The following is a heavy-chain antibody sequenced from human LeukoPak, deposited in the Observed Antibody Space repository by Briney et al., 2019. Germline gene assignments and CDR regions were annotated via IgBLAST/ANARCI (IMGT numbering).Heavy chain of an antibody. Sequence: GGSLRLSCAASGFTFSSYGMHWVRQAPGKGLEWVAFIRYDGSNKYYADSVKGRFTISRDNSKNTLYLRMNSLRAEDTAVYYCAKDLATMVRGVDDAFDIWGQGTMVTVSS. D-gene: IGHD3-10*01. CDR1: GFTFSSYG. J-gene: IGHJ3*02. V-gene: IGHV3-30*02. CDR3: AKDLATMVRGVDDAFDI. CDR2: IRYDGSNK.